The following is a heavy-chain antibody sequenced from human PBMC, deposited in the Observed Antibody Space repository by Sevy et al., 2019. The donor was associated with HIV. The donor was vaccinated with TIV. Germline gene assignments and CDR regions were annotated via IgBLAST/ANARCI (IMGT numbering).Heavy chain of an antibody. J-gene: IGHJ4*02. Sequence: GESLKISCEASGFTFTSYWMSWVRQAPGKGLEWVATMKEDGSVRKYVDSVKGRFTISRDNAKNSLYLQMNSLRAEDTAVYYCVREGVGGYSYSLDCWGQGTLVTVSS. CDR1: GFTFTSYW. V-gene: IGHV3-7*01. CDR2: MKEDGSVR. D-gene: IGHD5-18*01. CDR3: VREGVGGYSYSLDC.